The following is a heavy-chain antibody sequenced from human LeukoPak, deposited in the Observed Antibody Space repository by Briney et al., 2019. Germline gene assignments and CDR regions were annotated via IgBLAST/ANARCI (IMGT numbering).Heavy chain of an antibody. J-gene: IGHJ5*02. CDR3: ARPVYYDILTAYSGRNWFDP. D-gene: IGHD3-9*01. CDR1: GGTFSSYA. CDR2: IIPIFGTA. Sequence: ASVKVSCKASGGTFSSYAISWVRQAPGQGLEWMGGIIPIFGTANYAQKFQGRVTITADKSTSTAYMELSSLRSEDTAVYYCARPVYYDILTAYSGRNWFDPWGQGTLVTVSS. V-gene: IGHV1-69*06.